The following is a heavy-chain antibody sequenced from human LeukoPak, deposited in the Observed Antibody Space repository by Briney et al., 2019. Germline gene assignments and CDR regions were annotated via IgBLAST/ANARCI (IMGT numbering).Heavy chain of an antibody. J-gene: IGHJ5*02. CDR1: GGSISSYY. Sequence: SETLSLTCTVSGGSISSYYWSWIRQPPGKGLEWIGYIYYSGSTNYNPSLKSRVTISVDTSKDQFSLKLSSVTAADTAVYYCAREGRSFDPWGQGTLVTVSS. CDR3: AREGRSFDP. D-gene: IGHD2-15*01. CDR2: IYYSGST. V-gene: IGHV4-59*01.